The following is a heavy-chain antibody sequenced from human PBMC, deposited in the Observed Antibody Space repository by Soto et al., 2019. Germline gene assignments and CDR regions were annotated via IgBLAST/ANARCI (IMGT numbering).Heavy chain of an antibody. Sequence: ETLSLTCTVSGGSLSSSSYYWGWIRQPPGKRLKWIGTIHYSGNTYYNPSLKSRVTISVDTSKNQFSLKLTSVTAADTAVYYCARSVFPWGQGTLVTVSS. CDR2: IHYSGNT. J-gene: IGHJ5*02. CDR3: ARSVFP. CDR1: GGSLSSSSYY. V-gene: IGHV4-39*07.